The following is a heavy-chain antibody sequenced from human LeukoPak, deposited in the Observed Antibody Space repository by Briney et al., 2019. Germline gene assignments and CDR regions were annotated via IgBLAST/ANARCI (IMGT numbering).Heavy chain of an antibody. V-gene: IGHV4-4*07. J-gene: IGHJ3*02. CDR2: IYTSGST. D-gene: IGHD2-15*01. CDR1: GGSISNYY. CDR3: ARGYCSGGSCYFDAFDI. Sequence: SSETLSLTCTVSGGSISNYYWSGIRQPAGRGLEWIGRIYTSGSTNYNPSLKSRVALSVDTSKNQFSLELSSVTAADTAVYYCARGYCSGGSCYFDAFDIWGHGTLVTVSS.